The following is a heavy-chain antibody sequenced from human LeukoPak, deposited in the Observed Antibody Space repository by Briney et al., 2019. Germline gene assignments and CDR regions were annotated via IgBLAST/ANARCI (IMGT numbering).Heavy chain of an antibody. CDR1: GLTFSSYA. CDR3: TRDEGATVTTFRFDY. V-gene: IGHV3-23*01. J-gene: IGHJ4*02. D-gene: IGHD4-17*01. CDR2: ISGSGGST. Sequence: PGGSLRLSCAASGLTFSSYAMSWVRQAPGKGLEWVSAISGSGGSTYYADSVKGRFTISRDNSKNTLYLQMTSLRAEDTAVYYCTRDEGATVTTFRFDYWGQGTLVMVSS.